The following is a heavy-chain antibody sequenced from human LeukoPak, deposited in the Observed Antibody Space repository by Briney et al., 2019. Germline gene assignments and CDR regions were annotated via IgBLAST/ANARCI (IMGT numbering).Heavy chain of an antibody. J-gene: IGHJ4*02. CDR3: AREWN. CDR1: GCTFRTDW. V-gene: IGHV3-7*01. CDR2: IKDDGSEI. Sequence: GGSLRLSCVASGCTFRTDWRSWVRQAPGKGPEWVASIKDDGSEIYYVDSVRGRFTISRDNAKNSLYLQMNSLRAEDTAVYYCAREWNWGRGSLVTVSS.